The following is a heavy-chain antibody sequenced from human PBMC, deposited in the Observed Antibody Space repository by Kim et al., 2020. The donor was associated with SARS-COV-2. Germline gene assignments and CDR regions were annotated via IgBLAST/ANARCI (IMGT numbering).Heavy chain of an antibody. D-gene: IGHD6-19*01. V-gene: IGHV3-30*18. Sequence: GGSLRLSCAASGFTFSSYGMHWVRQAPGKGLEWVAVISYDGSNKYYADSVKGRFTISRDNSKNTLYLQMNSLRAEDTAVYYCAKEGRPYSSGWYSVWGQGTLVTVSS. CDR1: GFTFSSYG. CDR3: AKEGRPYSSGWYSV. J-gene: IGHJ4*02. CDR2: ISYDGSNK.